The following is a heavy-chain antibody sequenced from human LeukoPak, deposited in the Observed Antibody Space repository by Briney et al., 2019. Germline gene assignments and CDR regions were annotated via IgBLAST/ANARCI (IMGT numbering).Heavy chain of an antibody. V-gene: IGHV3-23*01. CDR3: ANSVLVRGVIPYYFDY. D-gene: IGHD3-10*01. Sequence: GGSLRLSCAASGFTFNSYAMSWVRQAPGKGLEWVSAISGSGGSTYYAEYVKGRFTISRDNSKNTLYLQMNSLRAEDTAVYYCANSVLVRGVIPYYFDYWGQGTLVTVSS. CDR2: ISGSGGST. CDR1: GFTFNSYA. J-gene: IGHJ4*02.